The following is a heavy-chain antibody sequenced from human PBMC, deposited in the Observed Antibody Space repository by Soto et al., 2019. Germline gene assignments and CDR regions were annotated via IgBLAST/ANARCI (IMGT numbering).Heavy chain of an antibody. J-gene: IGHJ6*02. V-gene: IGHV2-5*02. CDR3: IQSRCGGDCLQSYASHYYYGMDV. Sequence: QITLKESGPTLVKPTQTLTLTCTFSGFSLSTSGVGVGWIRQPPGKALEWLALIYWDDDKRYSPSLRSRLTINKDPPKNQVVLTMTNMDPVDTATYYCIQSRCGGDCLQSYASHYYYGMDVWGQGTTVTVSS. D-gene: IGHD2-21*02. CDR1: GFSLSTSGVG. CDR2: IYWDDDK.